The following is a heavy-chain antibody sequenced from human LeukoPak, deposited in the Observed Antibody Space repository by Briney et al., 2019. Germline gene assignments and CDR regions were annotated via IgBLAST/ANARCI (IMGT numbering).Heavy chain of an antibody. D-gene: IGHD3-3*01. V-gene: IGHV3-64*01. J-gene: IGHJ4*02. CDR2: ISSNGGST. CDR3: AGDVGRYYSKFDFWSGYYGPLDY. Sequence: GGSLRLSCAASGFTFSSYAMHWVRQAPGKGLEYVSAISSNGGSTYYANSVKGRFTISRDNSKNTLYLQMGSLRAEDMAVYYCAGDVGRYYSKFDFWSGYYGPLDYWGRGTLVTVSS. CDR1: GFTFSSYA.